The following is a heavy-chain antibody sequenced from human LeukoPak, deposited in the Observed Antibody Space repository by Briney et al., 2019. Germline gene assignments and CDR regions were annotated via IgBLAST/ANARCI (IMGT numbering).Heavy chain of an antibody. CDR1: GGSISSSSYY. D-gene: IGHD3-3*01. V-gene: IGHV4-39*01. CDR3: ERLRITIFGVFIKPNPADNYFDY. Sequence: SGPGLVKPSETLSLTCTVSGGSISSSSYYWGWMRQPPGKGLEWIGSIYYSGSTYYNPSLKSRVTISVDTSKNQFSMKLSSVPAADTAVYYCERLRITIFGVFIKPNPADNYFDYWGQGTLVTVSS. J-gene: IGHJ4*02. CDR2: IYYSGST.